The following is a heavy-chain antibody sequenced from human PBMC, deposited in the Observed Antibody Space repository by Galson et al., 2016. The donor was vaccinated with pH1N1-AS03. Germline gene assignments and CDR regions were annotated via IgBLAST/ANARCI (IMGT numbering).Heavy chain of an antibody. CDR2: ISWDDDK. D-gene: IGHD1-1*01. J-gene: IGHJ5*02. Sequence: PALVKPTQTLTLTCTFSGISLTTSGVGVGWIRQPPGKALEWLALISWDDDKRYRPSMRTRLPITKDTSKNQVVLTMTNVDPVDTATYYCAHPTTLRDWFHPWGQGTLVTVSS. CDR3: AHPTTLRDWFHP. V-gene: IGHV2-5*02. CDR1: GISLTTSGVG.